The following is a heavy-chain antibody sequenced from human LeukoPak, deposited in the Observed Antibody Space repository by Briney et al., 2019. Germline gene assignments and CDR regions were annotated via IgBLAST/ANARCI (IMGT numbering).Heavy chain of an antibody. CDR3: ARGKYYYGSGSTNYMDV. V-gene: IGHV4-4*07. J-gene: IGHJ6*03. CDR2: IYTSGST. D-gene: IGHD3-10*01. Sequence: PSETLSLTCTVSGGSISSYYWSWIRQPAGKGLEWIGRIYTSGSTNYNPSLKSRVTMSVDTSKNQFSLKLSSVTAADTAVYYCARGKYYYGSGSTNYMDVWGKGTTVTASS. CDR1: GGSISSYY.